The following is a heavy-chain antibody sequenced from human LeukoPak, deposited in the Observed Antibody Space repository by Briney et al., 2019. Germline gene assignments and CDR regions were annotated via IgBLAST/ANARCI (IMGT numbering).Heavy chain of an antibody. CDR2: ISSSSSIT. V-gene: IGHV3-48*04. CDR3: ARGALGDILTGYYDY. Sequence: GGSLRLSCAASGFTFNSYSINWVRQAPGKGLEWVSYISSSSSITYYADSVKGRFTISRDNAKNSLYLQMNSLRAEDTAVYYCARGALGDILTGYYDYWGQGTLVTVSS. CDR1: GFTFNSYS. D-gene: IGHD3-9*01. J-gene: IGHJ4*02.